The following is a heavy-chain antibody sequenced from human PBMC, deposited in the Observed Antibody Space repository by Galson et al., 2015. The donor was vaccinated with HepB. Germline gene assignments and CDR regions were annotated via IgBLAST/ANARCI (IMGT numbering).Heavy chain of an antibody. CDR3: CRGVNLHWYFDL. Sequence: SLRLSCAAFGFTFGDYAMSWVRQAPGKGLEWVGFIRSKAYGGTTEYAASVKGRFTISRDDSKSIAYLQMNSLKTEDTAVYYCCRGVNLHWYFDLWGRGTLVTVSS. CDR2: IRSKAYGGTT. V-gene: IGHV3-49*04. J-gene: IGHJ2*01. D-gene: IGHD3-10*01. CDR1: GFTFGDYA.